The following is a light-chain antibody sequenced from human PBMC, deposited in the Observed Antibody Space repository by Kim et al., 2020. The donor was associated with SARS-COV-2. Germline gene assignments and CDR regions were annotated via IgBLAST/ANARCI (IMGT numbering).Light chain of an antibody. CDR3: QQYGSSPWT. CDR1: QSVSSNY. Sequence: SPGETATLSCRASQSVSSNYLAWYQQKPGQAPRLLISGASDRATGIPDRFSGSGSGTDFTLTISRLEPEDFAVYYCQQYGSSPWTFGQGTKVDIK. CDR2: GAS. V-gene: IGKV3-20*01. J-gene: IGKJ1*01.